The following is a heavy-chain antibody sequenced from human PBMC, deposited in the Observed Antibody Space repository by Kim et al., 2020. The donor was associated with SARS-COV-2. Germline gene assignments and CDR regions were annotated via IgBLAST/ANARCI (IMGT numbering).Heavy chain of an antibody. CDR3: ARDDKDIVVVPAAHPRYYYYYMDV. CDR2: INPSGGST. CDR1: GYTFTSYY. D-gene: IGHD2-2*01. V-gene: IGHV1-46*01. J-gene: IGHJ6*03. Sequence: ASVKVSCKASGYTFTSYYMHWVRQAPGQGLEWMGIINPSGGSTSYAQKFQGRVTMTRDTSTSTVYMELSSLRSEDTAVYYCARDDKDIVVVPAAHPRYYYYYMDVWGKGTTVTVSS.